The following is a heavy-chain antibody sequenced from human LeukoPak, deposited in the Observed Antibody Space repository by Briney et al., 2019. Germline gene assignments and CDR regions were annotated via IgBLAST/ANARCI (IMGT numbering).Heavy chain of an antibody. CDR2: IYYSGST. CDR1: GGSISSYY. V-gene: IGHV4-59*08. D-gene: IGHD6-19*01. Sequence: SETLSLTCTVSGGSISSYYWSWIRQPPGKGLEWIGYIYYSGSTNYNPSLKSRVTISVDTSKNQFSLKLSSVTAADTAVYYCARRTVTNGWFRIDYWGQGPLVIVSP. J-gene: IGHJ4*02. CDR3: ARRTVTNGWFRIDY.